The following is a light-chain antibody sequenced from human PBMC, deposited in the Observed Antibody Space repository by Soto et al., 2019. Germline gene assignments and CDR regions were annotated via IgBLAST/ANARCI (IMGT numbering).Light chain of an antibody. CDR2: DVT. V-gene: IGLV2-14*03. Sequence: QSALTQPASVSGSPGQSITISCTGSNDDIGDYNYVSWYQQHPGKAPKLMIYDVTNRPSGVSDRFSGSKSGNTASLTISGLQAEDESDYYCSSYRSGATTYVIFGGGTKLTVL. CDR3: SSYRSGATTYVI. CDR1: NDDIGDYNY. J-gene: IGLJ2*01.